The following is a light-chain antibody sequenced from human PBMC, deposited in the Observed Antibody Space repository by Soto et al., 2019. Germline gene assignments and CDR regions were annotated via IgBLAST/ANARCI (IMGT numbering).Light chain of an antibody. CDR3: QQRSNWTPRFT. J-gene: IGKJ3*01. V-gene: IGKV3-11*01. CDR2: DAS. CDR1: QSVSSY. Sequence: EIVLTQSPATLSLSPGERATLSCRASQSVSSYLAWYQQKPGQAPRLLIYDASNRATGIPARFSGSGSGTDFTLTISSLEPEDFAVYYYQQRSNWTPRFTFGPGTKVDIK.